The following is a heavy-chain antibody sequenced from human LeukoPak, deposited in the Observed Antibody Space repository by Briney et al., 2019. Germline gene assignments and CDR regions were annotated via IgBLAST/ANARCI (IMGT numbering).Heavy chain of an antibody. D-gene: IGHD3-10*01. V-gene: IGHV3-30*02. CDR2: IRNDGSNK. J-gene: IGHJ4*02. CDR3: AKGLGSGSYSAYFDY. Sequence: GGSLRLSCVASGFTFSSNGMHWVRQAPGKGLEWVAFIRNDGSNKYYVDSVKGRFTIYRDNSKNTLYLQMNSLRAEDTAVYYCAKGLGSGSYSAYFDYWGQGTLVTVSS. CDR1: GFTFSSNG.